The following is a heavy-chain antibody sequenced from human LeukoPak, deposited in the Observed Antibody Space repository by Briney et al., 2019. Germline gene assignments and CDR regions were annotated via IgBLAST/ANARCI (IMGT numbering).Heavy chain of an antibody. CDR3: ARERSQGGFSYGHFDF. D-gene: IGHD5-18*01. Sequence: GESLKISCKGSGYSFPSYWIGWVRQMPGKGLEWMGIIYPGDSDTRYSPSFQGQVTISADNSINTAFLQWSSLKASDTAMYYCARERSQGGFSYGHFDFWGQGTLVTVSS. CDR2: IYPGDSDT. J-gene: IGHJ4*02. CDR1: GYSFPSYW. V-gene: IGHV5-51*01.